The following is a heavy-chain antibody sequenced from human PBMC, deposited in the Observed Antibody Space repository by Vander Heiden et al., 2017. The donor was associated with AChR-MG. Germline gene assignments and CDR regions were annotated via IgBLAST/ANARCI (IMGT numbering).Heavy chain of an antibody. D-gene: IGHD3-10*01. J-gene: IGHJ4*02. Sequence: EVQLVESGGGLVQPGRSLRLSCTASGFTFGDYAMSWFRQAPGKGLEWVGLSRSKAYGGTTEYAASVKGRFTISRDDSKSIAYLQMNSLKTEDTAVYYCTREFPWYYGSGSPRAYWGQGTLVTVSS. CDR3: TREFPWYYGSGSPRAY. CDR1: GFTFGDYA. CDR2: SRSKAYGGTT. V-gene: IGHV3-49*03.